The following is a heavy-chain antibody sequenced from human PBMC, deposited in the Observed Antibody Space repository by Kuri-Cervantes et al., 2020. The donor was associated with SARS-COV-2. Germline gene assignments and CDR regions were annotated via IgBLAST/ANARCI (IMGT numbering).Heavy chain of an antibody. V-gene: IGHV4-38-2*01. D-gene: IGHD3-3*01. Sequence: SETLSLTCAVSGYSISSGYYWGWIRQPPGKGLEWIGSIYHSGSTYYNPSLKSRVTISVDTSKNQFSLKLSSVTAADTAVYYCARSVNGFWSGYAVSLSTNYFDYWGQGTLVTVSS. J-gene: IGHJ4*02. CDR1: GYSISSGYY. CDR3: ARSVNGFWSGYAVSLSTNYFDY. CDR2: IYHSGST.